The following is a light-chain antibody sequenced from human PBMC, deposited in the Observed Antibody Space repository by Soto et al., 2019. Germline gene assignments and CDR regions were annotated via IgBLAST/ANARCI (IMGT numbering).Light chain of an antibody. CDR2: AAS. V-gene: IGKV1-39*01. CDR1: QDIAIY. CDR3: QQSYSTPLT. J-gene: IGKJ4*01. Sequence: IPLTQSPLGLSASGGDRVTITCRASQDIAIYLAWYQQKPGEAPKLLIYAASTLYGGVPSRFSGSGSGTDFALTISSLQPEDFATYYCQQSYSTPLTFGGGTKVDIK.